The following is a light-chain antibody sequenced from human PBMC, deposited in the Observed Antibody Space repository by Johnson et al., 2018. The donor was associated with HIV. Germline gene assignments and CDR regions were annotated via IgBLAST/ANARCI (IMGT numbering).Light chain of an antibody. J-gene: IGLJ1*01. V-gene: IGLV1-51*02. Sequence: QSVLTQPPSVSAAPGQKVTISCSGSTSNIGNNYVSWYQQLPGTAPKLLIYEKNKRPSGIPDRFSASKSGTSATLVITGLQTGDEADYYCGTWDSSLSAVGVFGTGTKVTVL. CDR1: TSNIGNNY. CDR3: GTWDSSLSAVGV. CDR2: EKN.